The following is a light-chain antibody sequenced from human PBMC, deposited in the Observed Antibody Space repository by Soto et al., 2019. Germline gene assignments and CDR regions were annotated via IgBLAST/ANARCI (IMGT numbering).Light chain of an antibody. CDR2: ATS. V-gene: IGKV3-20*01. J-gene: IGKJ5*01. CDR3: QQYDASHIT. Sequence: EIMLTQSPGTLSLSPGERATLSCRATQSVSSTYLAWYHQKPGQAPRLLIYATSSRATGIPDRFSGSGSGTDFTLTISRLEPEDFAVYYCQQYDASHITFGQGTRLEIK. CDR1: QSVSSTY.